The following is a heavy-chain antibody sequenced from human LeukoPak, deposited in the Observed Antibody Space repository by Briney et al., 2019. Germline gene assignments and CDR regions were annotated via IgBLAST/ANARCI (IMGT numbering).Heavy chain of an antibody. J-gene: IGHJ6*03. CDR2: IYYSGST. CDR1: GGSISSSSYY. V-gene: IGHV4-39*07. D-gene: IGHD6-13*01. Sequence: SETLSLTCTVSGGSISSSSYYWGWIRQPPGKGLEWIGSIYYSGSTYYNPSLKSRVTISVNTSKNQFSLKLSSVTAADTAVYYCARAPYSSSWSYYYYYMDVWGKGTTVTVSS. CDR3: ARAPYSSSWSYYYYYMDV.